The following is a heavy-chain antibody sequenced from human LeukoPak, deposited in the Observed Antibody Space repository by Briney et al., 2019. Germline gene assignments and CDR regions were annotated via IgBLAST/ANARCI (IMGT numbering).Heavy chain of an antibody. D-gene: IGHD3-16*01. V-gene: IGHV4-59*12. Sequence: SETLSLTCTVSGGSISSYYWSWIRQPPGKGLEWIGYIYYSGSTNYNPSLKSRVTISVDTSKNLFSLKLSSVTAADTAVYYCCRLITFGGVIAHWGQGTLVTVSS. CDR1: GGSISSYY. CDR2: IYYSGST. J-gene: IGHJ5*02. CDR3: CRLITFGGVIAH.